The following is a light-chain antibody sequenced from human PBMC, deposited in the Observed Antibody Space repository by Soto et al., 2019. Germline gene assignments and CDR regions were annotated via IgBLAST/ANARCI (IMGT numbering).Light chain of an antibody. CDR1: QNIHTC. CDR3: QQHESYPRT. J-gene: IGKJ1*01. V-gene: IGKV1-5*03. CDR2: AAS. Sequence: DIQMTQSPSTLSASVDDRVTITCRASQNIHTCLAWYQHKPGKAPSLLIYAASSLESGVPSRFSGSGSGTEFTLTISSLQPDDFATYYCQQHESYPRTFGQGTKVEMK.